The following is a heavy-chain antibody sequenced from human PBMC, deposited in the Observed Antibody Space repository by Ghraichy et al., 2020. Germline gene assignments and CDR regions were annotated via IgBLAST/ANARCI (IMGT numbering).Heavy chain of an antibody. CDR1: GFTFSSYS. CDR2: ISSSSSYI. Sequence: GGSLRLSCAASGFTFSSYSMNWVRQAPGKGLEWVSSISSSSSYIYYADSVKGRFTISRDNAKNSLYLQMNSLRAEDTAVYYCASSKLVAATPYFDYWGQGTLVTVSS. V-gene: IGHV3-21*01. CDR3: ASSKLVAATPYFDY. D-gene: IGHD2-15*01. J-gene: IGHJ4*02.